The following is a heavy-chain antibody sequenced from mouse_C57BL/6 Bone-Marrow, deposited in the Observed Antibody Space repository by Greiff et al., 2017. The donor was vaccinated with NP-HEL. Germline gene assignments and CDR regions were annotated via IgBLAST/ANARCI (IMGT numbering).Heavy chain of an antibody. CDR1: GYAFSSSW. CDR2: IYPGDGDT. V-gene: IGHV1-82*01. J-gene: IGHJ2*01. Sequence: QVQLQQSGPELVKPGASVKISCKASGYAFSSSWMNWVKQRPGKGLEWIGRIYPGDGDTNYNGKFKGKATLTADKSSSTAYMQLSSLTSEDSAVYFGARRVYDGYPLDYWGQGTTLTVSS. D-gene: IGHD2-3*01. CDR3: ARRVYDGYPLDY.